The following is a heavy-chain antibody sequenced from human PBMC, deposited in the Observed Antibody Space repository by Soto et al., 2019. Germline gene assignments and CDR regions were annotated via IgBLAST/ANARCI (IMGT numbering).Heavy chain of an antibody. Sequence: PSETLSLTCTVSCGFIRSSSYYCGWIRPPPGKGLEWIGTVYYRGTTYYSPSLKSRLTISVDTSKNQFSLKLTSVTAADAAVYYCARQSPYTGRWTDPWGQGTLVTVSS. J-gene: IGHJ5*02. D-gene: IGHD2-2*02. CDR1: CGFIRSSSYY. V-gene: IGHV4-39*01. CDR2: VYYRGTT. CDR3: ARQSPYTGRWTDP.